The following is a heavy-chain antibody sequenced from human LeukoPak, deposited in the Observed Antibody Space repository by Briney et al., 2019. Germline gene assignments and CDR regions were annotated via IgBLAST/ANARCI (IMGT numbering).Heavy chain of an antibody. V-gene: IGHV4-4*07. Sequence: SETLSLTCTVSGGSISSYYWSWIRQPDGKGLEWIGRIYTSGSTNYNPSLKSRVTMSVDTSKNQFSLKLSSVAAADTAVYYCAGRVDDFWSGSYGMDVWGQGTTVTVSS. CDR3: AGRVDDFWSGSYGMDV. J-gene: IGHJ6*02. CDR1: GGSISSYY. CDR2: IYTSGST. D-gene: IGHD3-3*01.